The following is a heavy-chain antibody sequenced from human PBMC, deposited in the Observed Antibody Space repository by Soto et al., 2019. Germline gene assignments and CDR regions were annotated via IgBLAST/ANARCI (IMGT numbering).Heavy chain of an antibody. CDR3: AGGPGVARNY. Sequence: QLQLQESGSGLVKPSQNLSLACAVSGGSIRSGGYSWSWIRQPPGKGLEWIGYIYHSGSTYYNPSLKSRVTISVDRSKNQFSLKLSSVTAADTAVYYCAGGPGVARNYWGQGTLVTVSS. CDR1: GGSIRSGGYS. D-gene: IGHD5-12*01. V-gene: IGHV4-30-2*01. CDR2: IYHSGST. J-gene: IGHJ4*02.